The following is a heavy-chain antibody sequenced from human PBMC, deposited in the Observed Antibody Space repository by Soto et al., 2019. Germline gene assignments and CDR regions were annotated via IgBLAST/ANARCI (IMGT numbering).Heavy chain of an antibody. CDR1: GFTFNDYT. D-gene: IGHD3-10*02. Sequence: EVQLVESGGVVVQPGGSLRLSCAASGFTFNDYTMYWVRQAPGKGLEWVSLITWDGDTSFYGDSVRGRFTISRDNSKNSLFLQMNGLTTEDTALLYCARDPLWLCSSLGAFDIWGRGTLVTVSS. J-gene: IGHJ3*02. V-gene: IGHV3-43*01. CDR2: ITWDGDTS. CDR3: ARDPLWLCSSLGAFDI.